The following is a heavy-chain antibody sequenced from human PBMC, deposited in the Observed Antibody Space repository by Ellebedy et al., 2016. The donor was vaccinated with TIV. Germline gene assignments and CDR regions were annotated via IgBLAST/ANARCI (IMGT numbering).Heavy chain of an antibody. CDR2: INHSGST. D-gene: IGHD3-3*01. V-gene: IGHV4-34*01. J-gene: IGHJ5*02. CDR3: ARGYYDFWSGTGNWFNP. CDR1: GGSFSGYY. Sequence: SETLSLXXAVYGGSFSGYYWSWIRQPPGKGLEWIGEINHSGSTNYNPSLKSRVTISVDTSKNQFSLKLSSVTAADTAVYYCARGYYDFWSGTGNWFNPWGQGTLVTVSS.